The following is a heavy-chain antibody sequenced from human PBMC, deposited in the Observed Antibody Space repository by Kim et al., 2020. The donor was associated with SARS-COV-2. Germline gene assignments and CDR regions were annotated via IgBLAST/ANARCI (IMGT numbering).Heavy chain of an antibody. CDR2: IKQDGSEK. J-gene: IGHJ4*02. D-gene: IGHD3-22*01. V-gene: IGHV3-7*01. Sequence: GGSLRLSCAASGFTFSNYWMSWVRQAPGKGLEWVANIKQDGSEKYYVDSVKGRFTISRDNAKNSLYLQMNSLRAEDTAVYYCARGRGDYYDSSRPFSLDYWGQGTLVTVSS. CDR1: GFTFSNYW. CDR3: ARGRGDYYDSSRPFSLDY.